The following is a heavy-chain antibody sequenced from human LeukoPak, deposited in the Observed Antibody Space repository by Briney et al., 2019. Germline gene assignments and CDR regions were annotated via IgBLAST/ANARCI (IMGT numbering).Heavy chain of an antibody. J-gene: IGHJ4*02. CDR1: GFTFSNYG. CDR2: ISGSGSGT. CDR3: TKDLRKFDY. V-gene: IGHV3-23*01. Sequence: GGSLRLSCAASGFTFSNYGVSWVRQAPGKGLEWVSGISGSGSGTYYANFVKGRFTISRDNSKNTLSLQMNSLRVEDTAVYYCTKDLRKFDYWGQGALVTVSS.